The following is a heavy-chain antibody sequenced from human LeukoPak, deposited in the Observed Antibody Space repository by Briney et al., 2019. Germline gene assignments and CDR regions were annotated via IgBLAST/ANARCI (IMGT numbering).Heavy chain of an antibody. J-gene: IGHJ3*02. D-gene: IGHD4-11*01. CDR2: IYSDGTT. CDR3: ARDSPYSDYLIGGAFNI. CDR1: GFTVSSNY. V-gene: IGHV3-53*01. Sequence: GGSLRLSFAASGFTVSSNYMSWVRQAPGKGLEWVSVIYSDGTTYYADSVKGRFTISRDNSKNTLYLQMNSLRAEDTAVYYCARDSPYSDYLIGGAFNIWGQGTMVTVSS.